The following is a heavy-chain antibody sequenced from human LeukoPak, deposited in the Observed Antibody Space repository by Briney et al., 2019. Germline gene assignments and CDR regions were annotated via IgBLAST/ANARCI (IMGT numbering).Heavy chain of an antibody. J-gene: IGHJ5*02. CDR3: ARGGRDFWSGYYGP. CDR1: GYTFTGYY. Sequence: ASVKVSCKASGYTFTGYYMHWVRQAPGQGLEWMGWINPNSGGTNHAQKFQGRVTMTRDTSISTAYMELSRLRSDDTAVYYCARGGRDFWSGYYGPWGQGTLVTVSS. D-gene: IGHD3-3*01. V-gene: IGHV1-2*02. CDR2: INPNSGGT.